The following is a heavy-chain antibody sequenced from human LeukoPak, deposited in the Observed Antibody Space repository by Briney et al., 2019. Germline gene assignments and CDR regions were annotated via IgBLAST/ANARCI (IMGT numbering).Heavy chain of an antibody. CDR3: ARDYYPGIAVAGTTDY. CDR1: GFTFSSYS. D-gene: IGHD6-19*01. Sequence: GGSLRLSCAASGFTFSSYSMNWVRQAPGKGPEWVSSISSSSSYIYYADSVKGRFTISRDNAKNSLYLQMNSLRAEDTAVYYCARDYYPGIAVAGTTDYWGQGTLVTVSS. V-gene: IGHV3-21*01. J-gene: IGHJ4*02. CDR2: ISSSSSYI.